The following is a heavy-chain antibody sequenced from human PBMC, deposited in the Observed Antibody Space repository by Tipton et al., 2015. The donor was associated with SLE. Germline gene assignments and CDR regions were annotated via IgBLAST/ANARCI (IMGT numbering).Heavy chain of an antibody. CDR1: GGSISSGSYY. CDR3: ASQGRWEYYFDH. Sequence: TLSLTCTVSGGSISSGSYYWSWIRQPAGKGLEWIGHIYTSGSTNYNPSLKSRVTISVDTSKNQFSLKLSSVTAADTAVYYCASQGRWEYYFDHWGQGTLVTVSS. D-gene: IGHD1-26*01. CDR2: IYTSGST. V-gene: IGHV4-61*09. J-gene: IGHJ4*02.